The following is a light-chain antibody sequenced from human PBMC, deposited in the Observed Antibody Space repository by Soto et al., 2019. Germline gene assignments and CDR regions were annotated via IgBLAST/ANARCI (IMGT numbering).Light chain of an antibody. CDR3: CSYTSRSTWV. CDR1: SSDVGGYNY. J-gene: IGLJ3*02. V-gene: IGLV2-14*01. CDR2: EVS. Sequence: QSALTQPASVSGSPRQSITISCTGTSSDVGGYNYVSWYQQHSGKAPKLMIYEVSNRPSGVSSRFSGSKSGNTASLTISGLQAEDEADYYCCSYTSRSTWVFGGGTKLTVL.